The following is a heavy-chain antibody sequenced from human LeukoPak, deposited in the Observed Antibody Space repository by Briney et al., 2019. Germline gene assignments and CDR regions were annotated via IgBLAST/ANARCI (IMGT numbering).Heavy chain of an antibody. CDR2: FSGSGDST. J-gene: IGHJ3*02. D-gene: IGHD2-2*01. CDR3: AKASFSSNWYDSFDT. V-gene: IGHV3-23*01. CDR1: GFTFSNYA. Sequence: GGSLRLSCVASGFTFSNYAMNWVRQAPGKGLEWVSGFSGSGDSTHYADSVKGRFTISRDTSKNTLYLQMNSLRVEDTAVYYCAKASFSSNWYDSFDTWGQGTMVTVSS.